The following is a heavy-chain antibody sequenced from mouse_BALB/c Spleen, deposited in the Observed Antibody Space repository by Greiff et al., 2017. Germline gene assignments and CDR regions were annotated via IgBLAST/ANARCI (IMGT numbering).Heavy chain of an antibody. CDR1: GFNIKDYY. J-gene: IGHJ4*01. V-gene: IGHV14-4*02. CDR3: ARGVLSFYYAMDY. Sequence: EVQLQQSGAELVRSGASVKLSCTASGFNIKDYYMHWVKQRPEQGLEWIGWIDPENGDTEYAPKFQGKATMTVDKSSSTAYMELARLTSEDSAIYYCARGVLSFYYAMDYWGQGTSVTVSS. D-gene: IGHD1-1*01. CDR2: IDPENGDT.